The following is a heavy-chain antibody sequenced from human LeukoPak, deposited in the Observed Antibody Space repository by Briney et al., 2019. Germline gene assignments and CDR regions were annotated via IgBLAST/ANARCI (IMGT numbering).Heavy chain of an antibody. J-gene: IGHJ1*01. CDR2: ISSSSYI. D-gene: IGHD6-13*01. CDR3: ARVTAGTGYFQH. V-gene: IGHV3-21*04. Sequence: GGSLRLSCAASGFTFSSYSMNWVRQAPGKGLEWVSSISSSSYIYYADSVKGRFTISRDNSKNTLYLQMNSLRAEDTAVYYCARVTAGTGYFQHWGQGTLVTVSS. CDR1: GFTFSSYS.